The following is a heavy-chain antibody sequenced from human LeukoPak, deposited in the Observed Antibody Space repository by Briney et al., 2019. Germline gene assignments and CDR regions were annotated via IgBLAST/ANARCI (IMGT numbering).Heavy chain of an antibody. Sequence: GGSLRLSCAASGFTFSSYWMSWVRQAPGKGLEWVAMISYDGNSKQYADFVKGRFTISRDNAKNSLYLQMNSLRDEDTAVYYCASSGSYRFDYWGQGTLVTVSS. CDR1: GFTFSSYW. D-gene: IGHD1-26*01. CDR2: ISYDGNSK. CDR3: ASSGSYRFDY. V-gene: IGHV3-30*03. J-gene: IGHJ4*02.